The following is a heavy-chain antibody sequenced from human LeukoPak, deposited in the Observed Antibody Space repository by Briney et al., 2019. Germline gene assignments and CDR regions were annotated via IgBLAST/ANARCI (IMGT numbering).Heavy chain of an antibody. J-gene: IGHJ4*02. Sequence: ASVKVSCKVSGYTLTELSMHWVRQAPGKGLEWMGGFDPEDGETIYAQKFQGRVTVTEDTSTDTAYMELSSLRSEDTAVYYCATIEVYYFDYWGQGTLVTVSS. CDR3: ATIEVYYFDY. CDR2: FDPEDGET. D-gene: IGHD1-14*01. V-gene: IGHV1-24*01. CDR1: GYTLTELS.